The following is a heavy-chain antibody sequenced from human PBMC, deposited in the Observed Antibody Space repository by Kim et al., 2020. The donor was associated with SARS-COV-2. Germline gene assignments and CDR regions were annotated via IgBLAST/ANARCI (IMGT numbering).Heavy chain of an antibody. Sequence: GGSLRLSCAASGFTFDDYGMSWVRQAPGKGLEWVSGINWNGGSTGYADSVNGRFTISRDNAKNSLYLQMNSLRAEDTALYHCASIKYSSGWYFYNYWGQGTLVTVSS. J-gene: IGHJ4*02. V-gene: IGHV3-20*01. CDR2: INWNGGST. D-gene: IGHD6-19*01. CDR3: ASIKYSSGWYFYNY. CDR1: GFTFDDYG.